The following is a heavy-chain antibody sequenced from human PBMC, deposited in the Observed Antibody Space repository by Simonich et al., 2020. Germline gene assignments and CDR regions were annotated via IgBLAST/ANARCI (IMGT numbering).Heavy chain of an antibody. V-gene: IGHV1-2*02. CDR3: ARGALTGDYYYMDV. CDR1: GYTFTGYY. Sequence: QVQLVQSGAEVKKPGASVKVSCKASGYTFTGYYMHWVRQAPGQGLEGGGWSNPNRGGTHYAQKLQGRGTMTRDTSISTAYMELSRLRSDDTAVYYCARGALTGDYYYMDVWGKGTTVTVSS. J-gene: IGHJ6*03. CDR2: SNPNRGGT. D-gene: IGHD7-27*01.